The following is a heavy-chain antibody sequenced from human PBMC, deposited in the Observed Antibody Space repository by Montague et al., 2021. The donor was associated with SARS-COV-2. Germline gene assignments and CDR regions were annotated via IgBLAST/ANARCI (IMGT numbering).Heavy chain of an antibody. J-gene: IGHJ5*02. CDR2: ISYDGSNK. Sequence: SLRISCAASGFTFSSYAMHWVRQAPGKGLEWVAVISYDGSNKYYADSVKGRFTISRDNSKNTLYLQMNSLRAEDTAVYYCARSRSGSYYNPKRFDPWGQGTLVTVSS. V-gene: IGHV3-30-3*01. CDR3: ARSRSGSYYNPKRFDP. D-gene: IGHD3-10*01. CDR1: GFTFSSYA.